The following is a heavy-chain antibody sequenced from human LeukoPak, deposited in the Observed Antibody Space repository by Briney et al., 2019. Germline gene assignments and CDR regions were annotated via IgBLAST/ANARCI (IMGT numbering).Heavy chain of an antibody. CDR2: IGASGEST. Sequence: GRSLRLSCAASGFTFSVAAMTWVRQAPGKWLEWGSLIGASGESTYYADSVKGRFTISRDKSKYTLSLQMNSLRVEDTAMYFCAKDIQLSTWGRGTMVTVSS. J-gene: IGHJ3*01. V-gene: IGHV3-23*01. CDR3: AKDIQLST. D-gene: IGHD3-16*02. CDR1: GFTFSVAA.